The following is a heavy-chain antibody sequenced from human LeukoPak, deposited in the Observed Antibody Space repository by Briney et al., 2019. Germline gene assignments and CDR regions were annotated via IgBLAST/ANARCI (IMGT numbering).Heavy chain of an antibody. D-gene: IGHD6-19*01. CDR2: IKEDGREK. CDR1: GITFSSHW. J-gene: IGHJ4*02. V-gene: IGHV3-7*01. Sequence: GGSLRLSCAGSGITFSSHWMSWVRQAPGKGLEWVAHIKEDGREKYYVGSVKRRFTISRDNAKNLLFLQMNSLRVEDTAVYYCARDRPVVGTIWGQGILVTVSS. CDR3: ARDRPVVGTI.